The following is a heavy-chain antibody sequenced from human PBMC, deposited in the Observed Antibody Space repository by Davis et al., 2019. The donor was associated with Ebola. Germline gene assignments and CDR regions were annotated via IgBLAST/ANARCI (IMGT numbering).Heavy chain of an antibody. Sequence: SETLSLTCTVSGGSISSGSYYWSWIRQPPGKGLEWIGEIYHSGSTNYNPSLKSRITMSVDKSKNQFSLKLISVTAADTAVYYCARLYDFYDYWGQGTLVTVSS. CDR3: ARLYDFYDY. D-gene: IGHD3-3*01. J-gene: IGHJ4*02. V-gene: IGHV4-61*05. CDR1: GGSISSGSYY. CDR2: IYHSGST.